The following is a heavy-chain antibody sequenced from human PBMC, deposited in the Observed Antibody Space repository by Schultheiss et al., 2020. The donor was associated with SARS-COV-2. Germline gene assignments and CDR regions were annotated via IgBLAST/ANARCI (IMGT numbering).Heavy chain of an antibody. J-gene: IGHJ4*02. Sequence: GSLRLSCAASGFTFSSYGMHWVRQAPGKGLEWIGEINHSGSTNYNPSLKSRVTISVDTSKNQFSLKLSSVTAADTAVYYCASHAYCGGDCYSGFFDYWGQGTLVTVSS. CDR1: GFTFSSYG. V-gene: IGHV4-34*01. CDR2: INHSGST. D-gene: IGHD2-21*02. CDR3: ASHAYCGGDCYSGFFDY.